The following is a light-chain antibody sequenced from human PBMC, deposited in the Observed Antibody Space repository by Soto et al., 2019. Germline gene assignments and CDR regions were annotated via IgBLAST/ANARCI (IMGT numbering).Light chain of an antibody. Sequence: VLTQSPATLSLSPGERATLSCRASQSVSSYLAWYQQKPGQAPRLLIYDASNRATGIPARFSGSGSGTDFTLTISSLEPEDFAVYYCQQRSNWPYTFGQGTKLEIK. J-gene: IGKJ2*01. CDR3: QQRSNWPYT. V-gene: IGKV3-11*01. CDR1: QSVSSY. CDR2: DAS.